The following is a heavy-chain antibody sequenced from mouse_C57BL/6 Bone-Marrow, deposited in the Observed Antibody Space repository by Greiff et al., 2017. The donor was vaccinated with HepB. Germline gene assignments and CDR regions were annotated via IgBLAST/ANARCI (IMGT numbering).Heavy chain of an antibody. V-gene: IGHV14-4*01. CDR1: GFNIKDDY. CDR3: TTYYGSSYERFSY. CDR2: IDPENGDT. D-gene: IGHD1-1*01. Sequence: VQLKESGAELVRPGASVKLSCTASGFNIKDDYMHWVKQRPEQGLEWIGWIDPENGDTEYAAKFQGKATITADTSSNTAYLQLSSLTSDDTAVYYCTTYYGSSYERFSYWGQGTLVTVSA. J-gene: IGHJ3*01.